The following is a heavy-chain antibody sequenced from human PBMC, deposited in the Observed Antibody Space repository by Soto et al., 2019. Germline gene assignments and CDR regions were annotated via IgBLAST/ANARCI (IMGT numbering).Heavy chain of an antibody. CDR3: ARLGGYYQAFDQ. Sequence: SETLSLTCTVSGGSISGYYWSWFRQPPGKGLEWIGYIYYSGSTTYTPSLKNQVTIAVDTSKNQISMRMNSVTAADTAVYYCARLGGYYQAFDQWGQGSLVTVS. J-gene: IGHJ4*02. CDR1: GGSISGYY. CDR2: IYYSGST. D-gene: IGHD3-22*01. V-gene: IGHV4-59*08.